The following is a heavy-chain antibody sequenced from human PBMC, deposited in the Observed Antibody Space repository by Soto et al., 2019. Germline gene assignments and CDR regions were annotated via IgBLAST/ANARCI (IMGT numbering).Heavy chain of an antibody. CDR2: IYPRDSDI. D-gene: IGHD5-18*01. CDR1: GYRFTNFW. CDR3: AKTDGYEVEY. Sequence: PGESLKISCEASGYRFTNFWIGWVRQMPGKGLEWMGVIYPRDSDIRYSPSFQDQVTFSADTSIDTAYLHWTSLKTSDAAMYYCAKTDGYEVEYWGQGTQVTVSS. V-gene: IGHV5-51*01. J-gene: IGHJ4*02.